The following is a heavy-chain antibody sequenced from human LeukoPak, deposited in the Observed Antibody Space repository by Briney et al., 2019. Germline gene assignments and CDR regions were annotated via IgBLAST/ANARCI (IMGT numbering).Heavy chain of an antibody. D-gene: IGHD6-19*01. CDR2: IYPGDSDT. V-gene: IGHV5-51*01. CDR3: ARLSFASGWRYKDV. CDR1: SDSFTSHC. Sequence: PGESLQISCRGSSDSFTSHCIGCVGWIRGQRLEWLGSIYPGDSDTTYSPSLQGHFSVSADKSINPAYLQWSSLRASDTAMYYCARLSFASGWRYKDVWGKGTTVTVYS. J-gene: IGHJ6*03.